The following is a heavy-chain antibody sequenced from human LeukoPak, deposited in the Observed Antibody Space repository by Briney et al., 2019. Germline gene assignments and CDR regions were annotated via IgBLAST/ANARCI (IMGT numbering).Heavy chain of an antibody. J-gene: IGHJ6*03. CDR1: GGSVNSDNYY. CDR2: IYYSGTT. CDR3: ARELDRQQLPLRYRYYYMDV. Sequence: SETLSLTCSVSGGSVNSDNYYWGWIRQPPEKGLEWIGTIYYSGTTYYNPSLESRLTLSIDTSKNQFSLKLSSVTAADTAVYYCARELDRQQLPLRYRYYYMDVWGKGTTVTVSS. D-gene: IGHD6-13*01. V-gene: IGHV4-39*07.